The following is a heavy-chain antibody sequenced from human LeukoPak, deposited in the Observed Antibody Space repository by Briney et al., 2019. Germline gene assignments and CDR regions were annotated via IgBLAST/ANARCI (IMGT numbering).Heavy chain of an antibody. D-gene: IGHD3-9*01. CDR3: ARDLLKPNLRLDY. V-gene: IGHV1-2*02. Sequence: ASVKVSCKASGYSFTGYYMHWVRQAPGQGLEWMGWINPNSGGTNYAQKFQGRVTMTRDTPISTAYMELSRLTSDDTAVYFCARDLLKPNLRLDYWGQGTLVTVCS. J-gene: IGHJ4*02. CDR2: INPNSGGT. CDR1: GYSFTGYY.